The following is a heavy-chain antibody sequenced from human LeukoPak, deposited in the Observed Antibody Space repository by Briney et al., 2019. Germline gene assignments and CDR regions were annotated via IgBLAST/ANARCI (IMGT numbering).Heavy chain of an antibody. CDR3: TTDFGVFRSDFWSGYFRFDY. D-gene: IGHD3-3*01. Sequence: GGSLRLSCAASGFTFSNAWMSWVRRAPGKGLEWVGRIKSKTDGGTTDYAAPVKGRFTISRDDSKNTLYLQMNSLKTEDTAVYYCTTDFGVFRSDFWSGYFRFDYWGQGTLVAVSS. CDR1: GFTFSNAW. CDR2: IKSKTDGGTT. J-gene: IGHJ4*02. V-gene: IGHV3-15*01.